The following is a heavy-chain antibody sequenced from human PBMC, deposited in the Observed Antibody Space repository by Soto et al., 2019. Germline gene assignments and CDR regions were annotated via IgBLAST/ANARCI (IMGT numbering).Heavy chain of an antibody. V-gene: IGHV4-31*03. CDR3: ARDRSSSWYRYYYCYGMDV. Sequence: QVQLQESGPGLVKPSQTLSLTCTVSGGSISSGGYYWSWIRQHPGKVLEWIGYIYYSGSTYYNPSLKSRVTISVDTSKNQFPLKLSSVTAADTAVYYWARDRSSSWYRYYYCYGMDVWGQGTTVTVSS. CDR2: IYYSGST. D-gene: IGHD6-13*01. CDR1: GGSISSGGYY. J-gene: IGHJ6*02.